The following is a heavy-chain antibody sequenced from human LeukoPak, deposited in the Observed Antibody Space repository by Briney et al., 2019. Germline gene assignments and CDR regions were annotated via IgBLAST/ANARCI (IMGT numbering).Heavy chain of an antibody. D-gene: IGHD1-26*01. CDR2: IYSGGST. CDR3: TRPQWELPYYYGMDV. CDR1: GFTVSSNY. V-gene: IGHV3-66*04. Sequence: GGSLRLSCAASGFTVSSNYMSWVRQAPGKGLEWVSVIYSGGSTYYADSVKGRFTISRDNSKNTLYLQMNSLRAEDTAVYYCTRPQWELPYYYGMDVWGQGTTVTVSS. J-gene: IGHJ6*02.